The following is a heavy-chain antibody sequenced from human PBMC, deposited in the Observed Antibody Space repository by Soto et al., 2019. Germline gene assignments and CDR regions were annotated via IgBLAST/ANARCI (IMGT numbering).Heavy chain of an antibody. CDR1: GYTFTGYY. CDR2: INPNTGGT. V-gene: IGHV1-2*02. Sequence: QVQLVQSGAEVKKPGASVKVSCKASGYTFTGYYVHWVRQAPGQGLEWVGWINPNTGGTNYTQKFQGRVTMTRDTSIRTAYMELSRLRSDDTDVYYCAREEFDYWGQGALVTVSS. CDR3: AREEFDY. J-gene: IGHJ4*02.